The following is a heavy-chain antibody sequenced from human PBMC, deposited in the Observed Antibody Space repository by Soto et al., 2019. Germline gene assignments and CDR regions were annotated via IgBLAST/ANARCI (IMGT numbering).Heavy chain of an antibody. J-gene: IGHJ3*02. CDR2: ISAYNGNT. CDR3: ARDPGPLRYFDWLLLDAFDI. D-gene: IGHD3-9*01. V-gene: IGHV1-18*01. Sequence: QVQLVQSGAEVKKPGASVKVSCKASGYTFTSYGISWVRQAPGQGLEWMGWISAYNGNTNYAQKIQGRVTMTTDTSTSTAYMELRSLISDDTSVYYCARDPGPLRYFDWLLLDAFDIWGQGTMVTVSS. CDR1: GYTFTSYG.